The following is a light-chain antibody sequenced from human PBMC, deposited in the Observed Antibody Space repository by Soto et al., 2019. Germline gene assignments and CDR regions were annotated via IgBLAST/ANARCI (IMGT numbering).Light chain of an antibody. CDR1: SSDINSYNY. CDR2: EVS. Sequence: QSALTQPASVSGSPGQSVTISCTGTSSDINSYNYVSWYQQHPGKAPKLLIYEVSNRPSGVSNHFSGSKSGYTASLTISGLQTEDEADYYCSSYTSSSTLVFGGGTKVTVL. V-gene: IGLV2-14*01. CDR3: SSYTSSSTLV. J-gene: IGLJ2*01.